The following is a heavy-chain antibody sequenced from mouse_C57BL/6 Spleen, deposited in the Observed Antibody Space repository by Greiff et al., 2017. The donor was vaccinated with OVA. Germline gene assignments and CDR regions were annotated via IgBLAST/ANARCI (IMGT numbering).Heavy chain of an antibody. J-gene: IGHJ2*01. Sequence: EVKLQQSGPELVKPGASVKISCKASGYTFTDYYMNWVKQSHGKSLEWIGDINPNNGGTSYNQKFKGKATLTVDKSSSTAYMELRSLTSEDSAVYYCARGSRKDYWGQGTTLTVSS. D-gene: IGHD1-1*01. V-gene: IGHV1-26*01. CDR2: INPNNGGT. CDR3: ARGSRKDY. CDR1: GYTFTDYY.